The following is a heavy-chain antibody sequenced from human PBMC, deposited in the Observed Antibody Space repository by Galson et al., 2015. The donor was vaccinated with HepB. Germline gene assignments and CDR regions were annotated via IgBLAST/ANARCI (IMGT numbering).Heavy chain of an antibody. Sequence: SLRLSCAASGFTFSSYWMSWVRQAPGKGLEWVANIKQDGSEKYYVDSVKGRFTISRDNAKNSLYLQMNSLRAEDTAVYYCARLNTYYDFWSGSPPVIFDYWGQGTLVTVSS. J-gene: IGHJ4*02. CDR3: ARLNTYYDFWSGSPPVIFDY. D-gene: IGHD3-3*01. CDR2: IKQDGSEK. CDR1: GFTFSSYW. V-gene: IGHV3-7*03.